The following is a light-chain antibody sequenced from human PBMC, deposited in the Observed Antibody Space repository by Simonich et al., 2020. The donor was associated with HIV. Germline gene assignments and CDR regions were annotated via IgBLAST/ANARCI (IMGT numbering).Light chain of an antibody. CDR3: QQYGSSPGGT. J-gene: IGKJ1*01. CDR2: DAS. Sequence: EIVLTQSPGTLSLSPGERATLSCRASQSVSSSYSAWYQQKPGLAPRLLIYDASSRATDIPDRFSGSGSGTDFTLTISRLEPEDFAVYYCQQYGSSPGGTFGQGTKVEIK. CDR1: QSVSSSY. V-gene: IGKV3D-20*01.